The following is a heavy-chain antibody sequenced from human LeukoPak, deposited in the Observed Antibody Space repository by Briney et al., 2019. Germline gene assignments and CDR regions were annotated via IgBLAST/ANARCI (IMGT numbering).Heavy chain of an antibody. Sequence: GGSLRLSCAASGFTFSSYAMSWVRQAPGKGLEWVSFIRYDGNNKNYADSVKGRFTISSDNSKDTLYLQMNSLRAEDTAVYYCTKGDDYGANTRLPKYNWFDPWGQGTLVTVSS. CDR1: GFTFSSYA. D-gene: IGHD4-23*01. V-gene: IGHV3-30*02. J-gene: IGHJ5*02. CDR2: IRYDGNNK. CDR3: TKGDDYGANTRLPKYNWFDP.